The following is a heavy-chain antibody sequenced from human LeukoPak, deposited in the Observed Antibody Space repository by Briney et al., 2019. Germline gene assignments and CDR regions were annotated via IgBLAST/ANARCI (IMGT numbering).Heavy chain of an antibody. D-gene: IGHD6-19*01. CDR2: IYSGGST. CDR3: ARDSRVAVAGELADYYYGMDV. CDR1: GLTVSSNY. Sequence: GGSLRLSCAASGLTVSSNYMSWVRQAPGKGLEWVSVIYSGGSTYYADSVKGRFTISRDNSKNTLYLQMNSLRAEDTAVYYCARDSRVAVAGELADYYYGMDVWGQGTTVTVSS. V-gene: IGHV3-66*01. J-gene: IGHJ6*02.